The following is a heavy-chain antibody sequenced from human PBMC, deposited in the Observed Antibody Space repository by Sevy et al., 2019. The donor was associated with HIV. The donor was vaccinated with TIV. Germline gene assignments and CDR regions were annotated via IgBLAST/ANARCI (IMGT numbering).Heavy chain of an antibody. D-gene: IGHD1-26*01. V-gene: IGHV4-59*11. CDR2: IYYSGNI. Sequence: SETLSLTCTVSGGSITSLYWNWIRQPPGKGLEWIANIYYSGNINYNPSLKRRVTLSLDTSKNQFSLRLSSVTAADTAMYYCAGENAWGRGYSWGQGTLVTVSS. J-gene: IGHJ4*02. CDR1: GGSITSLY. CDR3: AGENAWGRGYS.